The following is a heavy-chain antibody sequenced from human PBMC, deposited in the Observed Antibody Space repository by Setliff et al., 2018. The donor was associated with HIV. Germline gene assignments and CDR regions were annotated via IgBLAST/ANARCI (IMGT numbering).Heavy chain of an antibody. CDR3: ARLGSGWSDSYYYAMDI. V-gene: IGHV1-18*04. J-gene: IGHJ6*02. CDR2: ISPNFGHT. CDR1: GYTFTTYG. D-gene: IGHD6-19*01. Sequence: RASVKVSCKASGYTFTTYGISWVRQAPGHGLEWMGWISPNFGHTNYAQNFLGRVTMTIDTSTSRAYMELRSLRSDDTAMYFSARLGSGWSDSYYYAMDIWGQGTTVTVSS.